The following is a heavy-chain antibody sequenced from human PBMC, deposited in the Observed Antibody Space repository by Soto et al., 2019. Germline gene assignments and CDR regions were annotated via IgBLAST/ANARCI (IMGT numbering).Heavy chain of an antibody. Sequence: SQTLSLTCAISGDSVSSNTAAWNWIRSSPSRGLEWLGRTYYRSNWRHDYAVSVKSRITVNPDTSKNQFSLQLNSVTPDDTAVYYCERVVSVVGFDLCGQGTLVTVSS. J-gene: IGHJ4*02. V-gene: IGHV6-1*01. CDR1: GDSVSSNTAA. CDR2: TYYRSNWRH. CDR3: ERVVSVVGFDL.